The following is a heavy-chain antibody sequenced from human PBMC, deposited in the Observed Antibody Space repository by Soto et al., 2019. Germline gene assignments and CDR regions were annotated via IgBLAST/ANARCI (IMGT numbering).Heavy chain of an antibody. J-gene: IGHJ4*02. CDR1: GGSISSYY. CDR3: ARTEYYFDY. CDR2: IYYSGST. Sequence: PSETLSLTCTVSGGSISSYYWSWIRQPPGKGLEWIGYIYYSGSTNYNPSLKSRVTISVDTSKNQFSLKLSSVTAADTAVYYCARTEYYFDYWGQGTLVTVSS. V-gene: IGHV4-59*01.